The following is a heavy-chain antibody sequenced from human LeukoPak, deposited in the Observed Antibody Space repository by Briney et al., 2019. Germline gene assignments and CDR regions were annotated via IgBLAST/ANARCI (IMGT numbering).Heavy chain of an antibody. CDR2: IYHSGST. CDR1: RGSFNTYY. J-gene: IGHJ4*02. Sequence: SETLSLTCAVYRGSFNTYYWTWIRQSPGKGLEWIGEIYHSGSTTYSPSLKSRVTISVDNSKNQFSLRLSSVTAADTAVYYCARSYYYDSSGYPLHFDYWGQGTLVTVSS. D-gene: IGHD3-22*01. CDR3: ARSYYYDSSGYPLHFDY. V-gene: IGHV4-34*01.